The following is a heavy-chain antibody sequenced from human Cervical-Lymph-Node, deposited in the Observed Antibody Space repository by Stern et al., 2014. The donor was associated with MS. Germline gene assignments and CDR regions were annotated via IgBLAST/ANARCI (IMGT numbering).Heavy chain of an antibody. V-gene: IGHV3-9*01. CDR2: LSWNSGNI. CDR3: AKDRDSGSYNYYYGMDV. D-gene: IGHD1-26*01. J-gene: IGHJ6*02. CDR1: GFSFDDYA. Sequence: VQLVESGGGLVQPGRSLRLSCAASGFSFDDYAMHWVRQSPGKGLEWVSGLSWNSGNIGYADSVKGRFTISRDNAKNSLYLQMNSLRPEDTALYFCAKDRDSGSYNYYYGMDVWGQGTPVTVSS.